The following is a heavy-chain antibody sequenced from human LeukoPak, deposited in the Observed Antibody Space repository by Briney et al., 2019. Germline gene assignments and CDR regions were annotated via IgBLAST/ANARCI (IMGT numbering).Heavy chain of an antibody. CDR2: IIPIFGTA. J-gene: IGHJ6*03. D-gene: IGHD1-26*01. CDR3: ARETSGSYNYYYYMDV. V-gene: IGHV1-69*06. Sequence: ASVKVSCKASGGTFSSYAISWVRQAPGQGLEWMGGIIPIFGTANYAQKFQGRVTITADKSTSTAYMELSSLRSEDTAVYYCARETSGSYNYYYYMDVWGKGTTVTVSS. CDR1: GGTFSSYA.